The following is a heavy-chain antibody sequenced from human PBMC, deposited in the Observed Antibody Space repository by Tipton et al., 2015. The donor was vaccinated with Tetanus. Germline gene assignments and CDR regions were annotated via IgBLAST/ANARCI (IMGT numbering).Heavy chain of an antibody. CDR1: GYSFSSYY. Sequence: EVQLVQSGAEVKKPGESLKISCKGSGYSFSSYYIAWVRQMPGRGLEWMGVIYPGDSNVKYSPPFQGQVTISAERSITTAYRQWRIRRASDTAMYYCVRQPSRSGYYQRRSYVDYVDYWGQGTLVTVSS. D-gene: IGHD3-22*01. J-gene: IGHJ4*02. CDR3: VRQPSRSGYYQRRSYVDYVDY. V-gene: IGHV5-51*01. CDR2: IYPGDSNV.